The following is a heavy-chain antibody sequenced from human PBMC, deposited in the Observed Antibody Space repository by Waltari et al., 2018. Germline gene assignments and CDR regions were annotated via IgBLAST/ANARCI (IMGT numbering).Heavy chain of an antibody. CDR2: IYYSGST. D-gene: IGHD3-16*01. V-gene: IGHV4-59*01. CDR3: ARTYGPNSPWGGYYFDY. J-gene: IGHJ4*02. Sequence: QVQLQESGPGLVKPSETLSLTCTVSGGSISRYYWSWIRQPPGKGLEWIGYIYYSGSTNYNPSLKSRVTISVDTSKNQFSLKLSSVTAADTAVYYCARTYGPNSPWGGYYFDYWGQGTLVTVSS. CDR1: GGSISRYY.